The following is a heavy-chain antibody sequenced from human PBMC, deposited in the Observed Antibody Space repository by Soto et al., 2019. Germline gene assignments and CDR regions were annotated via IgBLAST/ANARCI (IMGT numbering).Heavy chain of an antibody. CDR3: ARDRVVVVAATRAGHWFDP. V-gene: IGHV4-34*01. J-gene: IGHJ5*02. Sequence: SETLSLTCAVYCGSFSAYYWSWIRQPPGKGLEWIGEINHSGGTSYNPSLKSRVTISVDTSKSQFSLKLTSVTAADTAVYYCARDRVVVVAATRAGHWFDPWGQGTLVTVSS. CDR2: INHSGGT. CDR1: CGSFSAYY. D-gene: IGHD2-15*01.